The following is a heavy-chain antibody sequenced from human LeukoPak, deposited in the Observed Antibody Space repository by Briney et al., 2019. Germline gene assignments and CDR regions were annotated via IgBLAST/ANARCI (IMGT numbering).Heavy chain of an antibody. CDR2: INWNGGST. V-gene: IGHV3-20*04. D-gene: IGHD2-2*01. CDR3: ARLGYCSSTSCYVNYYYYMDV. J-gene: IGHJ6*03. CDR1: GFTFYDYG. Sequence: AGSLRLSCAASGFTFYDYGMSWVRQAPGKGLEWVSGINWNGGSTGYADSVKGRFTISRDNAKNSLYLQMNSLRAEDTALYYCARLGYCSSTSCYVNYYYYMDVWGKGTTVTVSS.